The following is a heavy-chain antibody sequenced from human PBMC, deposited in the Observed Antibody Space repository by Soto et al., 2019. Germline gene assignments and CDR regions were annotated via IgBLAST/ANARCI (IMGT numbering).Heavy chain of an antibody. V-gene: IGHV3-33*01. CDR1: GFTFSNYG. D-gene: IGHD1-1*01. CDR3: ASDERQLERRPSYGKDV. J-gene: IGHJ6*02. CDR2: IWYDGGSK. Sequence: QMQLVESGGGVVQPGKSLRLSCIAAGFTFSNYGMHLVRQAPGKGLEWVAVIWYDGGSKFYADSVKGRFTISRDNSKNTLYLQMTSLRADDTAVYYCASDERQLERRPSYGKDVWGQGTTVIVSS.